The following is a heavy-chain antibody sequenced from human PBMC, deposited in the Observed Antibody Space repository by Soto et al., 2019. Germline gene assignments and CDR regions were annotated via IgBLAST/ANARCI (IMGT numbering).Heavy chain of an antibody. Sequence: GGSLRLSCAASGFTFSDYYMTWIRQAPGKGLEWVSYISSSGTGIYYADSMKGRLNISRDNAKKSLYLQMSSLRAEDTAVYYCARAYSDAFDIGGQGTMVTVSS. CDR3: ARAYSDAFDI. J-gene: IGHJ3*02. V-gene: IGHV3-11*01. CDR2: ISSSGTGI. D-gene: IGHD2-15*01. CDR1: GFTFSDYY.